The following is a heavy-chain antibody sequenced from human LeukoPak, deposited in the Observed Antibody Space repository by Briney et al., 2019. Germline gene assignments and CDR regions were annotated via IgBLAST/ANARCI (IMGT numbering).Heavy chain of an antibody. D-gene: IGHD6-19*01. CDR2: ISYDGSNK. CDR1: GFTFSSYG. J-gene: IGHJ5*02. CDR3: ARGYSSGWYDN. Sequence: PGRSLRLSCAASGFTFSSYGMHWVRQAPGKGLEWVAVISYDGSNKYYADSVKGRFTISRDNSKNTLYLQMNSLRAEDAAVYYCARGYSSGWYDNWGQGTLVTVSS. V-gene: IGHV3-30*03.